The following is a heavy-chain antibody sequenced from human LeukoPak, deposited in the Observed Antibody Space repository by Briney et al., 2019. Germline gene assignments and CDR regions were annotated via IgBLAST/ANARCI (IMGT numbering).Heavy chain of an antibody. Sequence: GGSLRLSCAVSGFTFSGYWMNWVRQAPGKGLVWVSRIYNDGSSTSYADSVKGRFTISRDNAKNSLYLQMNSLRAEDTAVYYCARDQYYYDSSGPQSHDAFDIWGQGTMVTVSS. CDR2: IYNDGSST. D-gene: IGHD3-22*01. CDR1: GFTFSGYW. CDR3: ARDQYYYDSSGPQSHDAFDI. J-gene: IGHJ3*02. V-gene: IGHV3-74*01.